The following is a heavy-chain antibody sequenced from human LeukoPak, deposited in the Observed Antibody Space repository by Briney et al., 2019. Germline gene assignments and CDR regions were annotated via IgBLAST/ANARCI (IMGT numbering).Heavy chain of an antibody. V-gene: IGHV3-7*01. Sequence: GGSLRLSCAASGFIFSKSWMGWVRQAPGEGLEWVATINDDGREKYYVDSVKGRFSISRDNAKNLLYLQLNSLRVDDTAVYYCARAGTAGSADYWGQGTLVTVSS. CDR1: GFIFSKSW. CDR2: INDDGREK. D-gene: IGHD1-7*01. CDR3: ARAGTAGSADY. J-gene: IGHJ4*02.